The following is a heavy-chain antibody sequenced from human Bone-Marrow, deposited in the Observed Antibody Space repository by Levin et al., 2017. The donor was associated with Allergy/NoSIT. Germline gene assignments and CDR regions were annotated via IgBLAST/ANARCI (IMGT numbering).Heavy chain of an antibody. D-gene: IGHD3-10*01. CDR1: GFSFDDYA. CDR3: AKDTGHYGSGTSIDY. J-gene: IGHJ4*02. CDR2: ISWNSDNI. Sequence: SCAASGFSFDDYAMHWVRQAPGEGLEWVSGISWNSDNIGYADSVKGRFTISRDSAKKSLYLQMNSLRTEDTALYYCAKDTGHYGSGTSIDYWGQGTLVTVSS. V-gene: IGHV3-9*01.